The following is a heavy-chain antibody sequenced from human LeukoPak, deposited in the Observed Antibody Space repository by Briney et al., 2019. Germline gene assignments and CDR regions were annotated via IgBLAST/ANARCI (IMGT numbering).Heavy chain of an antibody. CDR1: GFTLSSYS. CDR2: ISSSSSYI. V-gene: IGHV3-21*01. D-gene: IGHD6-6*01. Sequence: GGSLRLSCAASGFTLSSYSMNWVRQAPGKGLEWVSSISSSSSYIYYADSVKGRFTISRDNAKNSLYLQMNSLRAEDTAVYYCARRGQLVPYFDYWGQGTLVTVSS. J-gene: IGHJ4*02. CDR3: ARRGQLVPYFDY.